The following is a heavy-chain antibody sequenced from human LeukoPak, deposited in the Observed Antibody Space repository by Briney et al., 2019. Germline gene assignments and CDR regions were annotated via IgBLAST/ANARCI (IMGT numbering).Heavy chain of an antibody. J-gene: IGHJ4*02. Sequence: GGSLRLSCAASGFTFSSYAMSCVRQAPGKGLEWVSAISGSGANRYYADSVKGRFTISRDNSKNTLYLQMNSLRAEDTAVYYCAKYNYYGSGSYYNDFDYWGQGTLVTVSS. CDR3: AKYNYYGSGSYYNDFDY. D-gene: IGHD3-10*01. CDR1: GFTFSSYA. V-gene: IGHV3-23*01. CDR2: ISGSGANR.